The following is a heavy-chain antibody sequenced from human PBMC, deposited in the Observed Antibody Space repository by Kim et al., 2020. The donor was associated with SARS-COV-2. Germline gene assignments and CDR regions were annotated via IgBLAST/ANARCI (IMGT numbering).Heavy chain of an antibody. Sequence: KSRVTMSVDTSKNQFSLKLSSVTAADTAVYYCAGWDIVVVPAAMGNGMDVWGQGTTVTVSS. J-gene: IGHJ6*02. V-gene: IGHV4-59*10. D-gene: IGHD2-2*01. CDR3: AGWDIVVVPAAMGNGMDV.